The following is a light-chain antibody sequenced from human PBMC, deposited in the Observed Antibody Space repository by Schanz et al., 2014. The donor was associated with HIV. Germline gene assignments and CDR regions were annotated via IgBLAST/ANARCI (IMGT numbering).Light chain of an antibody. CDR1: QSVGNS. CDR2: GAS. CDR3: QQYSGSPPWT. J-gene: IGKJ1*01. V-gene: IGKV3-15*01. Sequence: EVVMTQSPATLSVTPGERATLSCRASQSVGNSLAWYQQKSGQAPRLLIYGASTRATGVPARFSGSGSGTDFTLTISGLEPDDFAVYYCQQYSGSPPWTFGQGTKVEIK.